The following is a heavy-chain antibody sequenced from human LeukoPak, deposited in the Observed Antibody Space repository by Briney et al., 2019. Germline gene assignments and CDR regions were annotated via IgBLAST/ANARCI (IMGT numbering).Heavy chain of an antibody. Sequence: GGSLRLSCAASGFTFSSYAMTWVRQAPGKGLEWVSAVSAGGGSTYYADSVKGRFTISRDNSKSTLYLQMNSLRAEDTALYYCAKDYCTGTNCYGDYWGQGTLVTVSS. CDR3: AKDYCTGTNCYGDY. CDR1: GFTFSSYA. D-gene: IGHD2-2*01. J-gene: IGHJ4*02. CDR2: VSAGGGST. V-gene: IGHV3-23*01.